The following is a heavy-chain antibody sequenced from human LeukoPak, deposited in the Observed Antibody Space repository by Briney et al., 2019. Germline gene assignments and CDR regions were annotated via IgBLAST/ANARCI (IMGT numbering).Heavy chain of an antibody. J-gene: IGHJ4*02. Sequence: KTGGSLRLSCAASGFTFSSYSMNWVRQAPGKGLEWVSSISSSSSSIYYADSVKGRFTISRDNAKNSLYLQMNSLRAEDTAVYYCTREYRCLPGIYWGQGTLVTVSS. CDR2: ISSSSSSI. CDR3: TREYRCLPGIY. V-gene: IGHV3-21*01. D-gene: IGHD5-18*01. CDR1: GFTFSSYS.